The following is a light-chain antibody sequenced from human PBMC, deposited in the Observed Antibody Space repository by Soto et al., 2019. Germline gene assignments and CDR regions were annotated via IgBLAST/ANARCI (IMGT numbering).Light chain of an antibody. CDR2: SNN. CDR1: SSNIGSNT. CDR3: AAWDDSLNGYYV. Sequence: QSALTQPPSASGTPGQRVTISFSGSSSNIGSNTVNWYQQLPGTAPKLLIYSNNQRPSGVPDRFSGSKSGTSASLAISGLQSEDEADYYCAAWDDSLNGYYVFGTGTKVT. J-gene: IGLJ1*01. V-gene: IGLV1-44*01.